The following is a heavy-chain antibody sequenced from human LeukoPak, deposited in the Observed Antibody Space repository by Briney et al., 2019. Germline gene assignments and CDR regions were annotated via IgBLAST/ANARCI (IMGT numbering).Heavy chain of an antibody. CDR3: ARVVRYCSGGSCYRGYFQH. D-gene: IGHD2-15*01. CDR1: GFTFSSYG. Sequence: GGSLRLSCAASGFTFSSYGMSWVRQAPGKGLEWVSAISGSGGSTYYADSVKGRFTISRDNSKNTPYLQMNSLRAEDTAVYYCARVVRYCSGGSCYRGYFQHWGQGTLVTVSS. J-gene: IGHJ1*01. V-gene: IGHV3-23*01. CDR2: ISGSGGST.